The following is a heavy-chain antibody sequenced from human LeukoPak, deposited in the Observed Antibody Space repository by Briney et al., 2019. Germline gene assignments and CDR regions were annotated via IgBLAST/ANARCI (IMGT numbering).Heavy chain of an antibody. CDR1: GGSISSYY. Sequence: PSETLSLTCTVSGGSISSYYWSWIRQPPGKGLEWIGYIYYSGSTNYNPSLKSRVTISVDTSKNQFSLKLSSVTAADTAVYYCARHGDFGGFGELFREYYFDYWGQGTLVTVSS. CDR2: IYYSGST. J-gene: IGHJ4*02. D-gene: IGHD3-10*01. V-gene: IGHV4-59*08. CDR3: ARHGDFGGFGELFREYYFDY.